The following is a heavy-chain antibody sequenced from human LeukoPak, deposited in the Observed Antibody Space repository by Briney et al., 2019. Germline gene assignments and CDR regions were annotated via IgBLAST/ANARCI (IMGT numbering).Heavy chain of an antibody. Sequence: GGSLRLSCAASEFTFSSYAMSWVRQAPGKGLEWVSAISGSGGSAYYADSVKGRFTISRDNSKNTLYLQMNSLRAEDTAVYYCAKDLVLMVYAIFGYWGQGTLVTVSS. D-gene: IGHD2-8*01. CDR3: AKDLVLMVYAIFGY. V-gene: IGHV3-23*01. CDR1: EFTFSSYA. CDR2: ISGSGGSA. J-gene: IGHJ4*02.